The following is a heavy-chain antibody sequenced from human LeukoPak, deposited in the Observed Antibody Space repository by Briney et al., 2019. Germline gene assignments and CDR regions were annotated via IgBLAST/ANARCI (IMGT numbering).Heavy chain of an antibody. Sequence: GASVKVSCKASGGTFSSYAISWVRQAPGQGLEWMGGIIPIFGTANYAQKFQGRVTITADGSTSTAYMELSSLRSEDTAVYYCARGGIQEAIFDYWGQGTLVTVSS. CDR3: ARGGIQEAIFDY. V-gene: IGHV1-69*13. J-gene: IGHJ4*02. D-gene: IGHD5-18*01. CDR1: GGTFSSYA. CDR2: IIPIFGTA.